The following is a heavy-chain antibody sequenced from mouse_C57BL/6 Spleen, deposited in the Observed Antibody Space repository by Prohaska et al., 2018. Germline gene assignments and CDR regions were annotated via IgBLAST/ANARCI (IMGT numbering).Heavy chain of an antibody. V-gene: IGHV1-26*01. CDR3: AREITTVVAGDYAMDY. J-gene: IGHJ4*01. D-gene: IGHD1-1*01. CDR2: INPNNGGT. Sequence: HGKSLEWIGDINPNNGGTSYNQKFKGKATLTVDKSSSTAYMELRSLTSEDSAVYYCAREITTVVAGDYAMDYWGQGTSVTVSS.